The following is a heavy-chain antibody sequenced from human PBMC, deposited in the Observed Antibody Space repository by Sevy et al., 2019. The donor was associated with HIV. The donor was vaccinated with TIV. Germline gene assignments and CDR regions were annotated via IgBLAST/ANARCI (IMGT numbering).Heavy chain of an antibody. CDR1: GFSVSGNY. CDR2: IYSGGST. J-gene: IGHJ3*02. D-gene: IGHD3-22*01. V-gene: IGHV3-66*01. CDR3: ASNYYDTYQIAFDI. Sequence: GGSLRLSCAPSGFSVSGNYMSWVRQAPGKGLEWVSIIYSGGSTFYADSVKGRFTISRDVSKNTLSLQMNSLRAEDTAVYYCASNYYDTYQIAFDIWGQGTLVTVSS.